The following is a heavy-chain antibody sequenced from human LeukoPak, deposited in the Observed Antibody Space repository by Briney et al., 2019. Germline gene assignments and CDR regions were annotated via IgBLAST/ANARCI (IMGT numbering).Heavy chain of an antibody. D-gene: IGHD3-22*01. CDR3: AKTKITLIVVANSRSGALDI. CDR2: ISGSGGST. V-gene: IGHV3-23*01. CDR1: GFTFSSYA. J-gene: IGHJ3*02. Sequence: QPGGSLRLSCAASGFTFSSYAMSWVRQAPGKGLEWVSGISGSGGSTYYADSVKGRFTISRDNSKNTLYLQVNSLSAEDTAVYYCAKTKITLIVVANSRSGALDIWGQGTMVTVSS.